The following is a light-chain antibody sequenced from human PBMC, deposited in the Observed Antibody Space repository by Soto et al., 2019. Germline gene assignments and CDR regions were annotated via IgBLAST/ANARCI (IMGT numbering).Light chain of an antibody. Sequence: QSALTQPASVSGSPGQSITISCTGTSSDVGAYNYVSWFQQHPDRAPKLMIYEVSNRPSGVSNRFSGSKSGNTASLTISGLQAEDEADYYCCSYTTSGTLVFGGGTQLTVL. CDR1: SSDVGAYNY. V-gene: IGLV2-14*01. CDR3: CSYTTSGTLV. CDR2: EVS. J-gene: IGLJ3*02.